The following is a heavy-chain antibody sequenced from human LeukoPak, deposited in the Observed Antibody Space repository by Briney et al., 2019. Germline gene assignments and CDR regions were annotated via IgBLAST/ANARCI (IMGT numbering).Heavy chain of an antibody. D-gene: IGHD4-23*01. V-gene: IGHV3-23*01. J-gene: IGHJ4*02. CDR1: GFTFSHYA. CDR3: ARGRPHGNDY. CDR2: ITDNGGGT. Sequence: GGSLRLSCAASGFTFSHYAMSWVRQAPGKGLDWISAITDNGGGTYYADSVKGRFTISRDNAKNTLYLQMNSLRVEDTAVYYCARGRPHGNDYWGQGTLVTVSS.